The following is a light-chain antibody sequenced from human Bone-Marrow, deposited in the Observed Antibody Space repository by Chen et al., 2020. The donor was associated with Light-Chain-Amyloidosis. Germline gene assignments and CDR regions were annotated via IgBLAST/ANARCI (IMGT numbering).Light chain of an antibody. CDR3: SSYAGTYTWV. CDR1: SSDVGAYTY. Sequence: QSALTQPRSVSGSLGRSVTISCTGTSSDVGAYTYVSWYQQHPGKAPKLIIYDVNKRPSGFPDRFSGSQSGSTASLTISRLQADDESDYFCSSYAGTYTWVFGGGTKLTVL. V-gene: IGLV2-11*01. J-gene: IGLJ3*02. CDR2: DVN.